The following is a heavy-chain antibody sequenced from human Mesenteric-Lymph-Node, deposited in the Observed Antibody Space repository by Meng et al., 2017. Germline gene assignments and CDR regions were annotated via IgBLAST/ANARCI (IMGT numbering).Heavy chain of an antibody. Sequence: SETLSLTCTVSGGSISSGGYYWSWIRQHPGKGLEWIGYIYYSGSTYSNPSLKSRVTISVDTSKNQFSLKLSSVTAADTAVYYCARVKYGDDTIIDYWGQGTLVTVSS. V-gene: IGHV4-31*03. J-gene: IGHJ4*02. CDR2: IYYSGST. D-gene: IGHD4-17*01. CDR3: ARVKYGDDTIIDY. CDR1: GGSISSGGYY.